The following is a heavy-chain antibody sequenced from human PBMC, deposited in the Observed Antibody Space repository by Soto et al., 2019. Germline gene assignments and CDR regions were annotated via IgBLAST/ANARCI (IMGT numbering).Heavy chain of an antibody. J-gene: IGHJ4*02. V-gene: IGHV3-21*01. CDR1: GFNFITYS. CDR2: ISSSAVYI. Sequence: EVQLVESGGGPVRPGGSLKLSCAASGFNFITYSLSWVRQAPGKGLEWVASISSSAVYIDYADSVKGRFTISRDNANNSLYLQMNSLSAEDTATYYCVRDGLDYYDTERLYFDKWGQGTLVTVSS. CDR3: VRDGLDYYDTERLYFDK. D-gene: IGHD3-22*01.